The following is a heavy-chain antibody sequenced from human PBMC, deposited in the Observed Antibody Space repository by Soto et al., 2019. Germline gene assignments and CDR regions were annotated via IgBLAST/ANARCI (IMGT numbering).Heavy chain of an antibody. CDR2: ISYDGSNK. J-gene: IGHJ3*02. V-gene: IGHV3-30*18. Sequence: QVQLVESGGGVVQPGRSLRLSCAASGFTFSSYGMHWVRQAPGKGLEWVAVISYDGSNKYYADSVKGRFTISRDNSKNTLYLQMNSLRAEDTAVYYCAKYVFGELGSDDAFDIWGQGTMVTVSS. CDR1: GFTFSSYG. CDR3: AKYVFGELGSDDAFDI. D-gene: IGHD3-10*02.